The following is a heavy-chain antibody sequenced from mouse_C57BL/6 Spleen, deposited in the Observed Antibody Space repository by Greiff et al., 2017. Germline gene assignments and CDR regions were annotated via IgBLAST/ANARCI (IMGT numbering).Heavy chain of an antibody. CDR1: GFSLTSYG. Sequence: VQLKESGPGLVAPSQCLSITCTVSGFSLTSYGVDWVRQSPGKGLEWLGVIWGVGRTNYNSALISRLSISKENSKSQVFLTLSSLQTDDTAMYYCASSYYYGSSYPFADWGKGTLVTVSA. J-gene: IGHJ3*01. D-gene: IGHD1-1*01. V-gene: IGHV2-6*01. CDR2: IWGVGRT. CDR3: ASSYYYGSSYPFAD.